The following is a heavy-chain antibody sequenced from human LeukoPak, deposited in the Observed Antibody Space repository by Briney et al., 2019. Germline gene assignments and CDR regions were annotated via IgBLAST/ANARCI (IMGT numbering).Heavy chain of an antibody. V-gene: IGHV1-46*01. Sequence: ASVKVSCKASGYTFTSYYMHWVRQAPGQGLEWMGIINPSGGSTSYAQKFQGRVTMTRDTSISTAYMELSRLRSDDTAVYYCARVPSMVRGVIPFESWGQGTLVTVSS. J-gene: IGHJ4*02. CDR1: GYTFTSYY. D-gene: IGHD3-10*01. CDR3: ARVPSMVRGVIPFES. CDR2: INPSGGST.